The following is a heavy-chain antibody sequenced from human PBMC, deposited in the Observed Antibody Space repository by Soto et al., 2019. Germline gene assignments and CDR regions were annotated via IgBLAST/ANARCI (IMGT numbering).Heavy chain of an antibody. J-gene: IGHJ5*02. CDR3: ARGPVTGPWFDP. Sequence: GASVKVSCKASVGTFSSYAISWVRQAPGQGLEWMGGIIPIFGTANYAQKFQGRVTITADESTSTAYMELSSLRSEDTAVYYCARGPVTGPWFDPWGQGTLVTVSS. CDR2: IIPIFGTA. CDR1: VGTFSSYA. V-gene: IGHV1-69*13. D-gene: IGHD2-21*02.